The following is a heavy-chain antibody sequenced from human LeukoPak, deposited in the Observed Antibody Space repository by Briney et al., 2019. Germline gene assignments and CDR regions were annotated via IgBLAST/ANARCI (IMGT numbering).Heavy chain of an antibody. V-gene: IGHV3-23*01. D-gene: IGHD2-15*01. Sequence: PGGSLRLSCAASGFTFSSYAMSWVRQAPGKGLEWVPAISGSGGSTYYADSVKGRFTISRDNSKNTLYLQMNSLRAEDTAVYYCAKDGSGGVFGMDVWGQGTTVTVSS. CDR1: GFTFSSYA. CDR3: AKDGSGGVFGMDV. J-gene: IGHJ6*02. CDR2: ISGSGGST.